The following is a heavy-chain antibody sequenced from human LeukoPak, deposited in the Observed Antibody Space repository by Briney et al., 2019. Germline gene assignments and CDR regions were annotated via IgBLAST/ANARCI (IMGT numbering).Heavy chain of an antibody. J-gene: IGHJ5*02. Sequence: ASVKVSCKASGYIFSDYYIHWVRQAPGQGLEWMGWINPNSGGTNYAQKFQGRVTMTRDTSINTAYMELSRLRSDDTAVYYCAREAYGGNSRWFDPWGQGTLVTVSS. D-gene: IGHD4-23*01. CDR3: AREAYGGNSRWFDP. CDR1: GYIFSDYY. V-gene: IGHV1-2*02. CDR2: INPNSGGT.